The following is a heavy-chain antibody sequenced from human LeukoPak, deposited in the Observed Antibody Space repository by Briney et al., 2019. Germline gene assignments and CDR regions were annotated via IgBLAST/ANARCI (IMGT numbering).Heavy chain of an antibody. D-gene: IGHD3-10*01. CDR2: IKQDGSEK. CDR3: ARRFISMVTSDAFDI. J-gene: IGHJ3*02. CDR1: GFTFSSYW. V-gene: IGHV3-7*02. Sequence: GGSLRLSCAASGFTFSSYWMSWVRQAPGKGLEWVANIKQDGSEKNYVDSVKGRFSISRDNAKNSLYLQMISLRAEDTAVYYCARRFISMVTSDAFDIWGQGTMVTVSS.